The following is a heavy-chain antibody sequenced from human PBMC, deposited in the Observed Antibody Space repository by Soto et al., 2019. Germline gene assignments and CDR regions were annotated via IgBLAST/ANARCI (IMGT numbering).Heavy chain of an antibody. D-gene: IGHD3-10*01. J-gene: IGHJ4*02. Sequence: QVQLQQWGAGLLKPSETLSPTCAVYGGSFSGYYWSWIPQPPGKGLEWIGEINHSGSTNYNPSLKSRVTISVDTSKNQFSLKLSSVTAADTAVYYCARAPLGLKHFDYWGQGTLVTVSS. CDR2: INHSGST. V-gene: IGHV4-34*01. CDR3: ARAPLGLKHFDY. CDR1: GGSFSGYY.